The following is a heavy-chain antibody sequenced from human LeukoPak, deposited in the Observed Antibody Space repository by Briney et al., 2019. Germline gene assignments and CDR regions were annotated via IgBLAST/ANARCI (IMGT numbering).Heavy chain of an antibody. Sequence: PGGSLRLSCAASGFTFSSYAMHWVRQAPGKGLEWVAVISYDGSNKYYADSVKGRFTISRDNSKNTLYLQMNSLRAEDTAVYYCARDTWQRRGNYMDVWGKGTTVTVSS. J-gene: IGHJ6*03. V-gene: IGHV3-30-3*01. CDR1: GFTFSSYA. CDR2: ISYDGSNK. D-gene: IGHD6-25*01. CDR3: ARDTWQRRGNYMDV.